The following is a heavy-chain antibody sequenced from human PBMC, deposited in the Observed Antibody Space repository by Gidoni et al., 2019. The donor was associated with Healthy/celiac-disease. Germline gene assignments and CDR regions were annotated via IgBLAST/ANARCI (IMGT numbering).Heavy chain of an antibody. J-gene: IGHJ6*02. Sequence: EVQLVESGGGLVQPGRSLRLSCAASGFTFDDYAMHWVRQAPGKGLEWVSGISWNSGSIGYADSVKGRFTISRDNAKNSLYLQMNSLRAEDTALYYCAKDLSSTRGRGMDVWGQGTTVTVSS. CDR2: ISWNSGSI. CDR1: GFTFDDYA. V-gene: IGHV3-9*01. CDR3: AKDLSSTRGRGMDV. D-gene: IGHD2-2*01.